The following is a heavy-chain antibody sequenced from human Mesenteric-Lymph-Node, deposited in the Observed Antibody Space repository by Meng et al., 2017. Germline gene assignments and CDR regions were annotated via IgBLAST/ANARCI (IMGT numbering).Heavy chain of an antibody. V-gene: IGHV3-48*04. CDR2: ISGDARTI. Sequence: GESLKISCAASGFTFNNYWMTWVRQAPGKGLEWVSHISGDARTIYYADSVKGRFSISRDNAKNSLYLQMNSLRAEDTAVYFCARSGTYPYYFHYWGLGTVVTVSS. D-gene: IGHD1-26*01. J-gene: IGHJ4*01. CDR3: ARSGTYPYYFHY. CDR1: GFTFNNYW.